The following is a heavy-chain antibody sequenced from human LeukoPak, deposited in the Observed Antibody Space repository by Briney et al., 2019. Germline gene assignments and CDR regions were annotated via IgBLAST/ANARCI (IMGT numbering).Heavy chain of an antibody. J-gene: IGHJ4*02. CDR2: ISYDGSNK. D-gene: IGHD4-17*01. V-gene: IGHV3-30*18. Sequence: PGGSLRLSCAASGFTFSSYGMHWVRQAPGKGLEWVAVISYDGSNKYYADSVKGRFTISRDNSKNTLYLQMNSLRAEDTAVYYCAKDWVNYGVFDYWGQGTLVTVFS. CDR1: GFTFSSYG. CDR3: AKDWVNYGVFDY.